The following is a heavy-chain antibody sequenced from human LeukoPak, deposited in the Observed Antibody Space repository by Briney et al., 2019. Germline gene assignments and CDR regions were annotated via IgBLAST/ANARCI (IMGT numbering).Heavy chain of an antibody. CDR2: IYSGDSDT. Sequence: GESLKISCKGSGYSFTSYWIGWVRQMPGKGLEWMGIIYSGDSDTRYSPSFQGQVTISADKSISTAYLQWSSLKASDTAMYYCARFTGAPRAAFDIWGQGTMVTVSS. CDR3: ARFTGAPRAAFDI. CDR1: GYSFTSYW. D-gene: IGHD1-14*01. V-gene: IGHV5-51*01. J-gene: IGHJ3*02.